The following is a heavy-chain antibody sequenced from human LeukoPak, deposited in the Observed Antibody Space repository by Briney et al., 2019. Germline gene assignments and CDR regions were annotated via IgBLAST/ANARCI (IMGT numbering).Heavy chain of an antibody. Sequence: GGSLRLSCAASGFTFLTYAMNWVRQAPGEGLEWVAGISGGSGSTYYADSVKGRFTVSRDNSKSTLYLQMNSLRAADTAVYYCAKGFSTYVYNWFDPWGQGTLVTVPS. CDR3: AKGFSTYVYNWFDP. CDR2: ISGGSGST. J-gene: IGHJ5*02. V-gene: IGHV3-23*01. D-gene: IGHD3-16*01. CDR1: GFTFLTYA.